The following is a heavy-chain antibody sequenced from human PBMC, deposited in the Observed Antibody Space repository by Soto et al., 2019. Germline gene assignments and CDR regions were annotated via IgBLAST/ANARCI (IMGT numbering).Heavy chain of an antibody. CDR3: ARWGGDSSGYYPAGKYYFDY. CDR1: GGSISSYY. J-gene: IGHJ4*02. CDR2: IYYSGST. Sequence: PSETLSLTCTVSGGSISSYYWSWIRQPPGKGLEWIGYIYYSGSTNYNPSLKSRVTISVGTSKNQFSLKLSSVTAADTAVYYCARWGGDSSGYYPAGKYYFDYWGQGTLVTVSS. V-gene: IGHV4-59*01. D-gene: IGHD3-22*01.